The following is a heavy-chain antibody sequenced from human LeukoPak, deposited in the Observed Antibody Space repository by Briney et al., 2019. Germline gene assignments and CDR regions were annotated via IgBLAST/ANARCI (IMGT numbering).Heavy chain of an antibody. Sequence: GGSLRLSCAASGFTFSSYAMSWVRLAPGKGLEWVSAISGSGGSTYYADSVKGRFTISRDNSKNTLYLQMNSLRAEDTAVYYCAEAVGMITFGGAYLYFDYWGQGTLVTVSS. CDR2: ISGSGGST. CDR1: GFTFSSYA. D-gene: IGHD3-16*01. CDR3: AEAVGMITFGGAYLYFDY. V-gene: IGHV3-23*01. J-gene: IGHJ4*02.